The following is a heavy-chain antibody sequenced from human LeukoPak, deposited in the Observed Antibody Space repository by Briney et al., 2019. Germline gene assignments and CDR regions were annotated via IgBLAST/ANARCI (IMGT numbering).Heavy chain of an antibody. J-gene: IGHJ4*02. CDR3: ARDPPAVASNTYG. V-gene: IGHV3-66*01. D-gene: IGHD6-13*01. Sequence: GGSLRLSCAASGFTVRNNYMNWVRQAPGKGLEWVSLIYSDGTTDYADSVWGRFTISRDNFENTLYLQMNSLRVEDTAIYYCARDPPAVASNTYGWGQGTLVTVSS. CDR1: GFTVRNNY. CDR2: IYSDGTT.